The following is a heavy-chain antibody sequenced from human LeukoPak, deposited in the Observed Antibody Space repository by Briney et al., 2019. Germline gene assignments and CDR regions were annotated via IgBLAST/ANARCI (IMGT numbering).Heavy chain of an antibody. V-gene: IGHV1-69*06. Sequence: SVKVSCKXSGGTFSSYAISWVRQAPGQGLEWMGGIIPIFGTANYSQKFQGRVTITADKSTSTAYMELSSLRSEDTAVYYCARDRRYYYDSSEEFDPWGQGTLVTVSS. CDR3: ARDRRYYYDSSEEFDP. J-gene: IGHJ5*02. D-gene: IGHD3-22*01. CDR2: IIPIFGTA. CDR1: GGTFSSYA.